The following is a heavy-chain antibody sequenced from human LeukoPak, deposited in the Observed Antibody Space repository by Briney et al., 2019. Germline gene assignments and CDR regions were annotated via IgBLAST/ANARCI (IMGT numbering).Heavy chain of an antibody. J-gene: IGHJ4*02. D-gene: IGHD2-2*01. V-gene: IGHV1-69*01. CDR3: ARGRSVVVPAATEPHEGDDPYYFDY. CDR2: IIPIFGTA. Sequence: SVKVSCKASGGTFSSYAISWVRQAPGQGLEWMGGIIPIFGTANYAQKFQGRVTITADESTSTAYMELSSLRSEDTAVYYCARGRSVVVPAATEPHEGDDPYYFDYWGQGTLVTVSS. CDR1: GGTFSSYA.